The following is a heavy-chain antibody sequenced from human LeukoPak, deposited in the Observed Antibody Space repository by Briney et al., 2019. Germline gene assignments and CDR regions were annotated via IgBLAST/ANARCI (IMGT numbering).Heavy chain of an antibody. Sequence: SETLSLTCTVSGGSISSYYWSWIRQPPGKGLEWIGYIYYSGSTNYNPSLKSRVTISVDTSKNQFSLKLRSVTAADTAVYYCPRRAFSSGYYYFDYWGQGTLVTVSS. V-gene: IGHV4-59*08. CDR1: GGSISSYY. CDR3: PRRAFSSGYYYFDY. CDR2: IYYSGST. D-gene: IGHD3-22*01. J-gene: IGHJ4*02.